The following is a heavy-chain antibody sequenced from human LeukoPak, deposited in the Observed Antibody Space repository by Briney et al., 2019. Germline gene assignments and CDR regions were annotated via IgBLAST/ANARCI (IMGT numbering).Heavy chain of an antibody. CDR2: IRYDGRNK. CDR3: ARDRVAAAGTFDY. CDR1: GFTFSSYV. D-gene: IGHD6-13*01. V-gene: IGHV3-30*02. J-gene: IGHJ4*02. Sequence: GGSLRLSCAASGFTFSSYVMHWVRQAPGKGLEWVAFIRYDGRNKYYADSVKGRFTISRDNSKNTLCLQMNSLRAEDTAVYYCARDRVAAAGTFDYWGQGTLVTVSS.